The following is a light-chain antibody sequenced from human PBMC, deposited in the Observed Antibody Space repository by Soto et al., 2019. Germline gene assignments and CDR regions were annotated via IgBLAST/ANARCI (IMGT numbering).Light chain of an antibody. J-gene: IGLJ1*01. CDR1: SSDVGAYNY. Sequence: QSALTQPPSASGSPGQSVTISCIGTSSDVGAYNYVSWYQQHPGKVPKLMIYEVSKRPSGVPDRFSASKSGNTASLTVSGLQAEDEADYYCSSLGGSNNFYVFGTGTKVTVL. CDR3: SSLGGSNNFYV. CDR2: EVS. V-gene: IGLV2-8*01.